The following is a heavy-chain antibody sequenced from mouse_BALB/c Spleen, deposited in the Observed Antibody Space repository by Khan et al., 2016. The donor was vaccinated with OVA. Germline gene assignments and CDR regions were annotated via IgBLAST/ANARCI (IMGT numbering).Heavy chain of an antibody. CDR1: GYSITSDYA. Sequence: EVKLLESGPGLVKPSQSLSLTCTVTGYSITSDYAWNWIRQFPENKLEWMAYITYSGSTGYNPSLKGRISITRDTSKNQFFLQLNSVTTEDTATDYCARDYGSSYLFFDYWGQGTTLTVSS. V-gene: IGHV3-2*02. D-gene: IGHD1-1*01. CDR3: ARDYGSSYLFFDY. CDR2: ITYSGST. J-gene: IGHJ2*01.